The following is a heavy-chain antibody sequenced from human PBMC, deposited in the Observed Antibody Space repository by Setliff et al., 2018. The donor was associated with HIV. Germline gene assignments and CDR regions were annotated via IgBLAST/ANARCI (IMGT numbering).Heavy chain of an antibody. Sequence: SEPLSLPCTVAGGSTSSSSYYWGWIRQPPGMGLEWIASIYHNGNTYYNPSLKSRVTMSVDTSKNQFSLKLSSVTAADTAVYYCATSLITVPPDSFDIWGQGTMVTVSS. D-gene: IGHD4-4*01. CDR3: ATSLITVPPDSFDI. CDR1: GGSTSSSSYY. J-gene: IGHJ3*02. CDR2: IYHNGNT. V-gene: IGHV4-39*07.